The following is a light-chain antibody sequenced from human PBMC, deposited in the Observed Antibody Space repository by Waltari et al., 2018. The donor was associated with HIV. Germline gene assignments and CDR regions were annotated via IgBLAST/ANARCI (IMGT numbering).Light chain of an antibody. J-gene: IGLJ3*02. Sequence: QSALTQPASVSGSPGQSITISCTGTSDLRPYHSVSWYQHHPGKAPKVIIYEVSNRPSGVSSRFSGSISGNTASLTISGLQAEDEADYFCSSYISSASPEFGGGTKVTVL. CDR1: SDLRPYHS. V-gene: IGLV2-14*01. CDR2: EVS. CDR3: SSYISSASPE.